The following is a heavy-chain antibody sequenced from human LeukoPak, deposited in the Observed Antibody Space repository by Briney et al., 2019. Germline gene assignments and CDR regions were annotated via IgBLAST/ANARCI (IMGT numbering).Heavy chain of an antibody. CDR3: AKDGTRYWNDGFDY. CDR1: GFTFSSYG. Sequence: GGSLRLSCAASGFTFSSYGMHWVRQAPGKGLEWVAVISYDGGNKYYADSVKGRFTISRDNSKNTLYLQMNSLRAEDTAVYYCAKDGTRYWNDGFDYWGQGTLVTVSS. J-gene: IGHJ4*02. D-gene: IGHD1-1*01. V-gene: IGHV3-30*18. CDR2: ISYDGGNK.